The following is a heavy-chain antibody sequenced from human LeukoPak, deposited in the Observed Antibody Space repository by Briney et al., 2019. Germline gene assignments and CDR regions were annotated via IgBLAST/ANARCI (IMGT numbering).Heavy chain of an antibody. CDR2: ISGSGGST. CDR3: AKGLVPATAIPPYFDY. V-gene: IGHV3-23*01. J-gene: IGHJ4*02. Sequence: PGGSLRLSCAASGFTFSSYGMSWVRQAPGEGLEWVSAISGSGGSTYYADSVKGRFTISRDNSKNTLYLQMNSLRAEDTAVYYCAKGLVPATAIPPYFDYWGQGTLVTVSS. CDR1: GFTFSSYG. D-gene: IGHD2-2*02.